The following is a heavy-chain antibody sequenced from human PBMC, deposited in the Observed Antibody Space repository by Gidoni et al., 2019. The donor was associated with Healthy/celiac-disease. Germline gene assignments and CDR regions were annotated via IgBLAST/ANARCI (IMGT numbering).Heavy chain of an antibody. D-gene: IGHD2-2*02. V-gene: IGHV3-21*01. J-gene: IGHJ6*02. CDR3: ARDGRRVVYQLLYYHYPHGMDV. CDR1: GFTCSSYS. CDR2: ISSSSSYI. Sequence: AGFTCSSYSMNWVRQAPGKGLEWVSSISSSSSYIYYADSVKGRFTISRDNAKNSLYLQMNSLRAEDTAVYYCARDGRRVVYQLLYYHYPHGMDVWGQGTTVTVSS.